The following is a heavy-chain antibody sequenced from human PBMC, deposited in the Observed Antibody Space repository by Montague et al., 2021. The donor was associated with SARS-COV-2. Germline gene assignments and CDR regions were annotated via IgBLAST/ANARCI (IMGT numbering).Heavy chain of an antibody. CDR1: GGSVSSGSCY. V-gene: IGHV4-39*01. D-gene: IGHD4-11*01. CDR3: VRVTHPRSAWPYYMDV. J-gene: IGHJ6*03. CDR2: INNRGNT. Sequence: SETLSLTCSVSGGSVSSGSCYWSWIRQPPGKGLEWIGSINNRGNTYNNPSLRSRVSISVDTSKNQFSLNVRSVTAADTGLFYWVRVTHPRSAWPYYMDVWGEGTTVTV.